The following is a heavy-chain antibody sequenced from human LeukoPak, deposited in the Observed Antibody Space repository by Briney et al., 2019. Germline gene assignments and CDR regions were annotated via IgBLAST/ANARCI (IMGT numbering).Heavy chain of an antibody. J-gene: IGHJ4*02. CDR3: ARDSDYYESSGYTPFDY. CDR2: IYYSGST. D-gene: IGHD3-22*01. Sequence: PSETLSLTCTVSGGSISSSSYYWGWIRQPPGKGLEWIGSIYYSGSTYYNPSLKSRVTISVDTSKNQFSLKLSSVTAADTAVYYCARDSDYYESSGYTPFDYWGQGTLVTVSS. CDR1: GGSISSSSYY. V-gene: IGHV4-39*07.